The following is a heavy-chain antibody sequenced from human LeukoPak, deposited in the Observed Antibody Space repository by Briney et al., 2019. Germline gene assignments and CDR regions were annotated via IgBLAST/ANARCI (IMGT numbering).Heavy chain of an antibody. CDR2: ISDNGGST. D-gene: IGHD2-15*01. Sequence: GGSLRLSCAASGFIFSSSGMSWVRQAPGKGLEWVSTISDNGGSTYYPDSVKGRFTISRDNSKNTLYLQMNSLRAEDTAVYYCAKAPVTTCRGAFCYPFDYWGLGTLVTVSS. CDR1: GFIFSSSG. V-gene: IGHV3-23*01. J-gene: IGHJ4*02. CDR3: AKAPVTTCRGAFCYPFDY.